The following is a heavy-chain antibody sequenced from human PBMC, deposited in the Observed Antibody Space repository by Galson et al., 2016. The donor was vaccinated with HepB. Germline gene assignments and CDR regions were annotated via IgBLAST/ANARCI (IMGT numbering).Heavy chain of an antibody. J-gene: IGHJ1*01. CDR2: ISGSGSST. CDR3: ARDGVRWSPVEYFHH. Sequence: SLRLSCAASGFTFSNFGMSWVRQAPGKGLEWVSLISGSGSSTSYADSVEGRFTISRDNSKNTQYLQMSSLSPDDTAVYYCARDGVRWSPVEYFHHWGQGTLVSVSS. V-gene: IGHV3-23*01. D-gene: IGHD3-3*01. CDR1: GFTFSNFG.